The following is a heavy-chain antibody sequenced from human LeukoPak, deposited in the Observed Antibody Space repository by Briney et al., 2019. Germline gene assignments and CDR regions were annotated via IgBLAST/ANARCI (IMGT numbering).Heavy chain of an antibody. Sequence: GGSLRLSCAASGFTFDDYAMHWVRQAPGKGLEWVSGISWNSGSIGYADSVKGRFTIFRDNAKNSLYLQMNSLRAEDTALYYCANAGTAFDYWGQGTLVTVSS. CDR2: ISWNSGSI. D-gene: IGHD1/OR15-1a*01. CDR3: ANAGTAFDY. V-gene: IGHV3-9*01. J-gene: IGHJ4*02. CDR1: GFTFDDYA.